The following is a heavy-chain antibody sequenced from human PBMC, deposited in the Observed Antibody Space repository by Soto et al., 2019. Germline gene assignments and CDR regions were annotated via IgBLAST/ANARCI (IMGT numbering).Heavy chain of an antibody. J-gene: IGHJ4*02. CDR2: ISGSGGST. CDR3: AKDSRGTYSTGFYDY. D-gene: IGHD1-26*01. CDR1: GFIFSNYA. V-gene: IGHV3-23*01. Sequence: PGGSLRLSCAASGFIFSNYAMSWVRQAPGKGLEWVSAISGSGGSTYYTDSVKGRFTISRDNAKSTLYLQMNSLRAEDTAVYYCAKDSRGTYSTGFYDYWGQGTLVTVSS.